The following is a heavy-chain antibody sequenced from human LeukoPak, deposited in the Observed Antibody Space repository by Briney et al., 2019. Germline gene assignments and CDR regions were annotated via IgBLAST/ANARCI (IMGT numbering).Heavy chain of an antibody. CDR3: ARDQVRSNIVVVPAAMAY. CDR1: GYTLTELS. D-gene: IGHD2-2*01. V-gene: IGHV1-24*01. J-gene: IGHJ4*02. Sequence: ASVKVSCKVSGYTLTELSTHWVRQAPGIGFEWMGGFDPEDGEPVYAQKFEGRVTMTEDTSTDTAYMELSSLTSEDTAVYYCARDQVRSNIVVVPAAMAYWGQGTLVTVSS. CDR2: FDPEDGEP.